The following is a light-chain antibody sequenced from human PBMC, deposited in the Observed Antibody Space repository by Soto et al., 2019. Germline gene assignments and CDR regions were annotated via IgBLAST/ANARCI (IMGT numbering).Light chain of an antibody. CDR1: QSVSSSY. Sequence: EIVLTQSPGTLSLSPGERATLSCRASQSVSSSYLAWYQQKPGQAPRLLIYGASSRATGIPDRFSGSGSGTDFTLTISRLEPEDLAVYYCQQYGNSRWTFGQGTKVEI. V-gene: IGKV3-20*01. J-gene: IGKJ1*01. CDR3: QQYGNSRWT. CDR2: GAS.